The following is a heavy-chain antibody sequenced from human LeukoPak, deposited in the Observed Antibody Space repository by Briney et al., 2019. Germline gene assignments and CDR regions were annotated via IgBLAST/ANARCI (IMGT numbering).Heavy chain of an antibody. J-gene: IGHJ4*02. CDR2: LSGRGSSS. CDR3: AKDDHCSGGSCYYFDY. D-gene: IGHD2-15*01. CDR1: GFTFSDYY. V-gene: IGHV3-23*01. Sequence: GGSLRLSCAASGFTFSDYYMSWVRQAPGRGLEWVSTLSGRGSSSYYADSVKGRFTISRDNSKNTLWLQMNSLRAEDTAVYYCAKDDHCSGGSCYYFDYWGQGTLVTVSS.